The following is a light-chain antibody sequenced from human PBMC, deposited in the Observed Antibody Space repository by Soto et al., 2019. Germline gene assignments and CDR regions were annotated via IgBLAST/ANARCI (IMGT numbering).Light chain of an antibody. CDR2: KAS. CDR3: QHYNSYSEA. V-gene: IGKV1-5*03. Sequence: DIHLTHSTSTLPSSLGDRVTITFGASQTISSWLAWYQQKPGKAPKLLIYKASTLKSGVPSRFSGSGSGTEFTLTISSLQPDDFATYYCQHYNSYSEAFGQGTKVDI. J-gene: IGKJ1*01. CDR1: QTISSW.